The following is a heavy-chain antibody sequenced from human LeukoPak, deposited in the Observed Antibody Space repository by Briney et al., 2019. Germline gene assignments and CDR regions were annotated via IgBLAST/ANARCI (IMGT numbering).Heavy chain of an antibody. J-gene: IGHJ4*02. CDR1: GFTFSSYW. V-gene: IGHV3-74*01. D-gene: IGHD3-22*01. CDR2: INGDGSST. Sequence: GGSPRLSCAASGFTFSSYWMHWVRQDPVKGLLWVSRINGDGSSTDYADSEKGRFTISRDNAKNTVYLQMDSLKAEDTAVYYCVRGYSSGYRLDYWGQGTLVTVSS. CDR3: VRGYSSGYRLDY.